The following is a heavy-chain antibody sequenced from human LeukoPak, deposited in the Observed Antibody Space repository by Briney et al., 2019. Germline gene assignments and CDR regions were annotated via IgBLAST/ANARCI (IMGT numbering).Heavy chain of an antibody. V-gene: IGHV3-74*01. CDR2: INSAGSSI. CDR3: TRGRGVSFDY. Sequence: GSLRLSCAASGFTFSSYWMHWVRQAPGQGVVWVARINSAGSSISYADSVKGRFTISRDNAKNTLYLQMNSLRAEDTAVYYCTRGRGVSFDYWGQGTLVTVSS. J-gene: IGHJ4*02. CDR1: GFTFSSYW. D-gene: IGHD3-10*01.